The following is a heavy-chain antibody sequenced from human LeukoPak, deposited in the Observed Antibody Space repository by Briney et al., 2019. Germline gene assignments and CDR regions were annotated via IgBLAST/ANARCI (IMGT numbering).Heavy chain of an antibody. D-gene: IGHD3-3*01. CDR3: ASTRDFSNGYFDY. CDR2: ILHSGST. J-gene: IGHJ4*02. CDR1: GGSITSGTYY. Sequence: SQTLSLTCDVSGGSITSGTYYWSWIRQPPGKGLEWIGYILHSGSTYQNPSLKSRVTISVDTSKSQFSLKLSSVTAADTAVYYCASTRDFSNGYFDYWGQGTLVTVSS. V-gene: IGHV4-30-2*01.